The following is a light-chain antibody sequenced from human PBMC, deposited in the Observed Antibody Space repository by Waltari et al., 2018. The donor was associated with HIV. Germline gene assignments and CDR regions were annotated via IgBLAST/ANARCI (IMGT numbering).Light chain of an antibody. CDR2: HSS. Sequence: DILLTQSPATISVSPGGRVTVSCRASQNVDEKLAWYQQKPGQSPRLLIYHSSVRAAGVPTRFGGAGSATNFTLTITSRQSEDFALYFCQQYHHWPPLTFGGGSRVELK. CDR1: QNVDEK. J-gene: IGKJ4*01. V-gene: IGKV3D-15*01. CDR3: QQYHHWPPLT.